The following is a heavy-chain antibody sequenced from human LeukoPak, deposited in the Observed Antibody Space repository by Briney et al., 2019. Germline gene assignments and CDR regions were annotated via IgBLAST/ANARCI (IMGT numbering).Heavy chain of an antibody. J-gene: IGHJ6*02. CDR1: GFIFCSYS. Sequence: AGSLRLSGAAAGFIFCSYSMSWVRQAPGKGLEWGSSISSSSSIIEYADSGKGRFTISRDNAKNSLYTQMNRLRTEDTAVYYCAKWDYYRSGSYQFYYYGIDVWGQGTTVTVSS. CDR3: AKWDYYRSGSYQFYYYGIDV. V-gene: IGHV3-21*01. CDR2: ISSSSSII. D-gene: IGHD3-10*01.